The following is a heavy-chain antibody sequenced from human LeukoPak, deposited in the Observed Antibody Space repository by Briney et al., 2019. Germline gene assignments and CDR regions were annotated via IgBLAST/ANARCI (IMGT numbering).Heavy chain of an antibody. CDR3: ARGGDYGDLRYFDY. CDR1: GGSINNYY. V-gene: IGHV4-59*07. D-gene: IGHD4-17*01. CDR2: IYYRGST. Sequence: SDTLSLTCTVSGGSINNYYWSWIRQPPLKALEPIGYIYYRGSTNYNPSLKNRVTFSVDTPKHQFSLKLNSVTAADTAVYYCARGGDYGDLRYFDYWGQGTLVTVSS. J-gene: IGHJ4*02.